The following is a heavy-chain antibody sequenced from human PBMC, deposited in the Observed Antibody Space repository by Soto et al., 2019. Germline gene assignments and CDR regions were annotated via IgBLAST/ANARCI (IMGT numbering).Heavy chain of an antibody. V-gene: IGHV3-74*03. J-gene: IGHJ4*02. D-gene: IGHD1-1*01. CDR3: ARDPPGTGVDY. Sequence: EVQLVESGGGLVQPGGSLRLSCVASGFTFSTQWMHWVRQCPGKGLVWVSRINPHGSDTAYADSVKGRFTISRDNARNKLYLQIISLRAEDTAVYYCARDPPGTGVDYWGQGTLVYVSS. CDR2: INPHGSDT. CDR1: GFTFSTQW.